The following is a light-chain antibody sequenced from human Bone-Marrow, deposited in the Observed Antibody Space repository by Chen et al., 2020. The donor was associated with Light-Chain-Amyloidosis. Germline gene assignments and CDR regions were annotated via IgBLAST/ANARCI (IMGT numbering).Light chain of an antibody. Sequence: DIQMTQSPSSLSASVGDTVTITCRASQSISNYVDWYQQKPGKAPNLLIYAASSLHSGVPSRFSGSGSGTDFTLTISSLQPEDFATYYCQQSYSDSFTFGPGTKVDIK. V-gene: IGKV1-39*01. CDR2: AAS. CDR1: QSISNY. CDR3: QQSYSDSFT. J-gene: IGKJ3*01.